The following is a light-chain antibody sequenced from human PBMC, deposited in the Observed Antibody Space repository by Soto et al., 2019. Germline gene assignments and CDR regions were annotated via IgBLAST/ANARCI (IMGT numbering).Light chain of an antibody. J-gene: IGKJ2*01. V-gene: IGKV3-20*01. CDR1: ESVGSTY. CDR2: SAS. Sequence: IVLTQSPGTLSLSPGERATLSCRASESVGSTYLAWYQQKPGQAPRLLIYSASSRATGIPDRFSGSGSGTDFTLTISRLEPEDFAVYYCHQYGSSYTFGQGTTLEIK. CDR3: HQYGSSYT.